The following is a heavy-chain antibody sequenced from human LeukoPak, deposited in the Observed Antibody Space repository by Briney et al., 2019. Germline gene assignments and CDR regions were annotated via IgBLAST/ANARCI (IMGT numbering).Heavy chain of an antibody. CDR2: IKQDGSEK. J-gene: IGHJ4*02. Sequence: TGGSLRLSCAASGFTFSSYWMSWVRQAPGKGLEWVANIKQDGSEKYYVDSVKGRFTISRDNAKNSLYLQMNSLRAEDTAVYYCARVCRTDYDFWSGYRAYFDYWGQGTLVTVSS. CDR1: GFTFSSYW. V-gene: IGHV3-7*01. CDR3: ARVCRTDYDFWSGYRAYFDY. D-gene: IGHD3-3*01.